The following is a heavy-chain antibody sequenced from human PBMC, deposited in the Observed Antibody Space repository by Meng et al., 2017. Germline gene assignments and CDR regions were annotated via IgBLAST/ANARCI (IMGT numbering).Heavy chain of an antibody. CDR1: GITFSDAW. CDR3: ARDANLYCSSTSCYAGDY. J-gene: IGHJ4*02. CDR2: ISSSSSYI. V-gene: IGHV3-21*01. D-gene: IGHD2-2*01. Sequence: GESLKISCVASGITFSDAWMTWVRQTPGKGLEWVSSISSSSSYIYYADSVKGRFTISRDNAKNSLYLQMNSLRAEDTAVYYCARDANLYCSSTSCYAGDYWGQGTLVTVSS.